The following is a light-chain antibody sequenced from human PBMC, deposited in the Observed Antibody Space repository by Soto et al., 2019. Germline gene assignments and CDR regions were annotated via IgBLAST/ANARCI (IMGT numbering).Light chain of an antibody. Sequence: QSALTQPASVSASPGQSITISCTGTSSDVGGSNFVSWYQQHPGKTPKLIIYDVATRPSGVSNRFSGSKSGSTASLIISRLQTEDEADYYCSSYTNINTRACVFGTGTKVTVL. CDR2: DVA. V-gene: IGLV2-14*03. CDR1: SSDVGGSNF. CDR3: SSYTNINTRACV. J-gene: IGLJ1*01.